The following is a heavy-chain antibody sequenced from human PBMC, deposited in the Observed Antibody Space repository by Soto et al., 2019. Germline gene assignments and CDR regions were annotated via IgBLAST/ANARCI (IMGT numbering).Heavy chain of an antibody. D-gene: IGHD2-8*02. CDR3: ARDKNTGVFDY. J-gene: IGHJ4*02. CDR2: INHSGST. V-gene: IGHV4-34*01. CDR1: GGSISGYY. Sequence: QVQLQQWGAGLLKPSETLSLTCAVYGGSISGYYWTWIRQPPGTGLEWTGKINHSGSTNYNPSLKSRVIISVDTSQNQFSLKLTSVSASGTAVYYCARDKNTGVFDYWGQGTLVTVSS.